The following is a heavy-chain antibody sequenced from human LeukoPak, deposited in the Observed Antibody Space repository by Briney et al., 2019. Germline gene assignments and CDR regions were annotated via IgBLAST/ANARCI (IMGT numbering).Heavy chain of an antibody. CDR2: VSSSSIYI. CDR1: GFSFSSYS. CDR3: ARLDRGYFDY. Sequence: GGSLRLSCGASGFSFSSYSMNWVRQAPGKGLEWVSSVSSSSIYIHYADSVKGRFTISRDNAKNSLYLQMNSLRAEDTAVYYCARLDRGYFDYWGQGTLVTVSS. D-gene: IGHD3-16*01. J-gene: IGHJ4*02. V-gene: IGHV3-21*01.